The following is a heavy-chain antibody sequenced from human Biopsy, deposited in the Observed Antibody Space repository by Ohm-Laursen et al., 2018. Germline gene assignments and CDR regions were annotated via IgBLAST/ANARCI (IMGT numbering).Heavy chain of an antibody. CDR1: EGTFSNYG. Sequence: ASVKASCKVPEGTFSNYGVNWVRQAPGEGLEWLGGNIPILGTGNYAHQFQDRATVVADTSTSTATMELRSLRSDDTAVYYCATKLTGYFHHWGQGTLVIVSS. D-gene: IGHD3-9*01. CDR2: NIPILGTG. J-gene: IGHJ1*01. CDR3: ATKLTGYFHH. V-gene: IGHV1-69*06.